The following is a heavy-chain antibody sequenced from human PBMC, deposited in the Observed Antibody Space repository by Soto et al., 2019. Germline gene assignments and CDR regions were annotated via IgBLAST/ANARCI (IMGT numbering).Heavy chain of an antibody. V-gene: IGHV2-5*02. CDR2: IYWDDDK. CDR1: GFSLSTSGVG. D-gene: IGHD2-15*01. Sequence: QITLKESGPTLVKPTQTLTLTCTFSGFSLSTSGVGVGWIRQPPGKALEWLALIYWDDDKRYSPSLKSRLTITKDTSKNQVVLTMTIMDPVDTATYYCAHRPSGYCSGGSCYSGGLSYWGQGTLVTVSS. J-gene: IGHJ4*02. CDR3: AHRPSGYCSGGSCYSGGLSY.